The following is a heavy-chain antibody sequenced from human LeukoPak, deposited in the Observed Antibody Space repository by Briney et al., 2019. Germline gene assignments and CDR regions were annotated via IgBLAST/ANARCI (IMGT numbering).Heavy chain of an antibody. CDR3: ARGGLPGPFDY. Sequence: SETLSLTCTVSGGSISSYYWSWIRQPPGKGLEWIGYIYYSGSTNYNPSLKSRVTISVDTSKNQFSLKLSSVTAADTAVYYCARGGLPGPFDYWGQGTLVTVSS. J-gene: IGHJ4*02. V-gene: IGHV4-59*01. D-gene: IGHD3-16*01. CDR2: IYYSGST. CDR1: GGSISSYY.